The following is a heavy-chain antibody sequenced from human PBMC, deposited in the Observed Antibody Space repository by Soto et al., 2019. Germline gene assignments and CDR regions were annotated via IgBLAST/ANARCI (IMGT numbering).Heavy chain of an antibody. Sequence: PSETLSLTCAVSGYSISSDYSWGWIRQPPGKGLEWLGSIFHSGSTYYNPSLKSRVTISLDTSQNHFSLKLSSVTAADTAVYYCARENYYDGSGYYYYFDYWGHGTLVTVS. V-gene: IGHV4-38-2*02. CDR3: ARENYYDGSGYYYYFDY. D-gene: IGHD3-22*01. J-gene: IGHJ4*01. CDR1: GYSISSDYS. CDR2: IFHSGST.